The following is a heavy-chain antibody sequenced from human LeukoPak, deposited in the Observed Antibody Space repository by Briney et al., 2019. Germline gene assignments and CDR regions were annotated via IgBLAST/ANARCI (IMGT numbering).Heavy chain of an antibody. Sequence: GGSLRLSFSASGFPFIRYGMHWVRQAPGKGAEWVAFIRSNVNNKYYADSVKGRFTILRDNSKNTLYLQMNSLRPEDTAVYYCAKGDSSSSEGGYWGQGTLVTVSS. V-gene: IGHV3-30*02. CDR2: IRSNVNNK. CDR1: GFPFIRYG. J-gene: IGHJ4*02. D-gene: IGHD6-6*01. CDR3: AKGDSSSSEGGY.